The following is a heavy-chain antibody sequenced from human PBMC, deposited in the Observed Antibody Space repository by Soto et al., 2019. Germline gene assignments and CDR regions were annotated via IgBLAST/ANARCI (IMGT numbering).Heavy chain of an antibody. CDR2: ISGSGGST. CDR1: GFTFSSYA. D-gene: IGHD1-26*01. Sequence: PGGSLRLSCAASGFTFSSYAMSWVRQAPGKGLEWVSAISGSGGSTYYADSVKGRFTISRDNSKNTLYLQMNSLRAEDTAVYYCAKDLRGMSGSYYPPGFDYWGQGTLVTVSS. CDR3: AKDLRGMSGSYYPPGFDY. V-gene: IGHV3-23*01. J-gene: IGHJ4*02.